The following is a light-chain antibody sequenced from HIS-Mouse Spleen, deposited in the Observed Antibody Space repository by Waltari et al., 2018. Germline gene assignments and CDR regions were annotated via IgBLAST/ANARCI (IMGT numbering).Light chain of an antibody. CDR2: DAS. CDR3: QRRSNWPPWT. CDR1: QSVSSY. V-gene: IGKV3-11*01. J-gene: IGKJ1*01. Sequence: EIVLTQSPATLSLSPGERATLSCRASQSVSSYLAWYQQQPGQAPRLLIYDASNRATGIPARFSGSGSGTDFTLTISSLEPEDFAVYYCQRRSNWPPWTFGQGTKVEIK.